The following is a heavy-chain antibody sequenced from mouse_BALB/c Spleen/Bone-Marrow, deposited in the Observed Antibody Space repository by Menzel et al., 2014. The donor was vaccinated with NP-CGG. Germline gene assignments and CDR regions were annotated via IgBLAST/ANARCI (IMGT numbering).Heavy chain of an antibody. CDR1: GFTFSSFG. D-gene: IGHD4-1*01. CDR2: ISSGSSTI. V-gene: IGHV5-17*02. CDR3: TRGGNWDDFDY. J-gene: IGHJ2*01. Sequence: EVQLVESGGGLVQTGGSRKLSCAASGFTFSSFGMHWVRQAPEKGLEWVAYISSGSSTIFYADTVKGRFTVSRDNPKNTLFLQMTSLRSEDTAMYYCTRGGNWDDFDYWGQGTTLTVSS.